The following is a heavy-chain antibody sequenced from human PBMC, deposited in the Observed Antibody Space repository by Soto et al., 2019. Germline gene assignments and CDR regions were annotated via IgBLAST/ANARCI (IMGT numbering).Heavy chain of an antibody. J-gene: IGHJ1*01. V-gene: IGHV3-7*01. CDR2: INQDGSEK. CDR1: EFPFSGDC. Sequence: GWSVRLSFALSEFPFSGDCMSLFRQTPGKGLEWVANINQDGSEKYYVDSVKGRFTISRDNAKNSLYLQMNSLRAEDTAVYYCARELIVGPAEYFQHWGQGTLVTVSA. D-gene: IGHD1-26*01. CDR3: ARELIVGPAEYFQH.